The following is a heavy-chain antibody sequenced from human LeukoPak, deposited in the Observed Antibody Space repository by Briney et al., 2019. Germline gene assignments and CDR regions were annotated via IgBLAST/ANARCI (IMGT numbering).Heavy chain of an antibody. V-gene: IGHV4-34*01. J-gene: IGHJ4*02. Sequence: SEALSLTCAVYGGSFSGNYWTLIRQTPGRGLEWIGESSPTGDITGYNPSLKGRATISVDSSKNQFSLKLTSVTAADTGVYYCARVPDFIARPCDSWGPGTLVTVSS. CDR3: ARVPDFIARPCDS. D-gene: IGHD2-21*01. CDR2: SSPTGDIT. CDR1: GGSFSGNY.